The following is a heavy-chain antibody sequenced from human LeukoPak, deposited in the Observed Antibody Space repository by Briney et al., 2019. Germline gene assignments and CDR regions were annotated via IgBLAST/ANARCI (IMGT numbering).Heavy chain of an antibody. V-gene: IGHV4-34*01. J-gene: IGHJ6*03. CDR2: INHSGST. CDR1: GGSFSGYY. Sequence: SETLSLTCAVYGGSFSGYYWSWIRQPPGKGLEWIGEINHSGSTNYNPSLKSRVTISVDTSKNQFSLKLSSVTAADTAVYYCARVVGVLWLDYMDVWGKGTTVTISS. CDR3: ARVVGVLWLDYMDV. D-gene: IGHD3-10*01.